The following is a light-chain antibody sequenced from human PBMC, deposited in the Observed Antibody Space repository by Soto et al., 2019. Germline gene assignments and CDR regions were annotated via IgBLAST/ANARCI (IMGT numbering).Light chain of an antibody. CDR3: HQRQSWPRT. V-gene: IGKV3-11*01. J-gene: IGKJ1*01. CDR1: QYVGTR. CDR2: YTS. Sequence: EIVLTQSPATLSSSPGETATLSCRTSQYVGTRLAWYQHKPGQAPRLLIYYTSNRATGIPARFSGSGSGTDFTPTINSLAPEDFAIYYCHQRQSWPRTFGQGTKV.